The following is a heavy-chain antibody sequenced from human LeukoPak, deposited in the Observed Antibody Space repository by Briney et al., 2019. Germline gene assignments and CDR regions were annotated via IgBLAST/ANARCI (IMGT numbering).Heavy chain of an antibody. J-gene: IGHJ6*03. D-gene: IGHD6-6*01. CDR1: GGSFSGYY. Sequence: PAETLSLTCAVYGGSFSGYYWSWIRQPPGKGLEWIGEINHSGSTNYNPSLKSRVTISVDTSKNQFSLKLSSVTAADTAVYYCAREYSSSLGIYCYYMDVWGKGTTVTVSS. CDR2: INHSGST. V-gene: IGHV4-34*01. CDR3: AREYSSSLGIYCYYMDV.